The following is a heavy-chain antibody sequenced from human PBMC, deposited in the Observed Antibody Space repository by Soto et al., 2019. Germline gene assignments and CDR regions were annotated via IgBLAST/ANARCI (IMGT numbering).Heavy chain of an antibody. CDR2: ISAYNGNT. Sequence: QVQLVQSGAEVKKPGASVKVSCKASGYTFTSYGISWVRQAPGQGLEWMGWISAYNGNTNYAQKLQGRVTMTTDTSTSTAYMELRSLRSDDTAVYYCARDSPPTVTTPKGAFDIWCQGTMVTVSS. D-gene: IGHD4-17*01. CDR3: ARDSPPTVTTPKGAFDI. CDR1: GYTFTSYG. J-gene: IGHJ3*02. V-gene: IGHV1-18*01.